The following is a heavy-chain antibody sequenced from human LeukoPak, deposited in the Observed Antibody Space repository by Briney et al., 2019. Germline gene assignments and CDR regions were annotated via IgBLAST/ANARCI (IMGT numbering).Heavy chain of an antibody. J-gene: IGHJ4*02. CDR1: GFTFSSYA. CDR3: AKDRTFYYYDSSGYAPLRNYFDY. CDR2: ISGSGGST. V-gene: IGHV3-23*01. Sequence: GGSLRLPCAASGFTFSSYAMSWVRLAPGKGLEWVSAISGSGGSTYYADSVKGRFTISRDNSKNTLYLQMNSLRAEDTAVYYCAKDRTFYYYDSSGYAPLRNYFDYWGQGTLVTVSS. D-gene: IGHD3-22*01.